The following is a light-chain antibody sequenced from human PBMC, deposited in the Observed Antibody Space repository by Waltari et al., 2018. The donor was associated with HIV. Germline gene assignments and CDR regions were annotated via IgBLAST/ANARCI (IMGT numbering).Light chain of an antibody. Sequence: QSALTQPASVSGSPGQSITISCPGTSRDVGCYNYVSWYQQYPGKAPKLMIYDVSNRPSGVANRFSGSKSGNTASLTISGLQAEDEADYYCSSYTSSSTRVFGGGTKLTVL. CDR3: SSYTSSSTRV. J-gene: IGLJ3*02. CDR2: DVS. CDR1: SRDVGCYNY. V-gene: IGLV2-14*01.